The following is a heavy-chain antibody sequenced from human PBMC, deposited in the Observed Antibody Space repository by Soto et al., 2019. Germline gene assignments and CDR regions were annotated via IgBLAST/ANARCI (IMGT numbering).Heavy chain of an antibody. CDR1: GFTFSSYS. V-gene: IGHV3-64D*06. J-gene: IGHJ4*02. D-gene: IGHD1-7*01. CDR2: ITSDGGTT. Sequence: PGGSLRLSCSASGFTFSSYSMYWVRQAPGKGLEYVSGITSDGGTTYNADSVKGRFSISRDNSKNTLFLQMSSLRPEDTAVYYCVGTLRWKYAIFDYWGQGIQVTVSS. CDR3: VGTLRWKYAIFDY.